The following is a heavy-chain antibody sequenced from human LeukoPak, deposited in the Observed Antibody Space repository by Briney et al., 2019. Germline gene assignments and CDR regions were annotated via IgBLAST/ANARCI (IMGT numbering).Heavy chain of an antibody. CDR2: ISAYNGNT. CDR1: GYTFTSYG. V-gene: IGHV1-18*01. J-gene: IGHJ4*02. Sequence: GASVKVSCKASGYTFTSYGISWVRQAPGQGLEWMGWISAYNGNTNYAQKLQGRVTMTTDTSTSTAYMELRSLRSDDTAVYYCARDRRYDILTGRELNDYWGQGTLVTVSS. D-gene: IGHD3-9*01. CDR3: ARDRRYDILTGRELNDY.